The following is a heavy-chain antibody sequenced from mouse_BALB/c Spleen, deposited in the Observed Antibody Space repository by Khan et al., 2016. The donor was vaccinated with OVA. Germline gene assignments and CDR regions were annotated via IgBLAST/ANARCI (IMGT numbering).Heavy chain of an antibody. J-gene: IGHJ3*01. CDR2: IGYSGST. Sequence: EVQLQESGPGLVKPSQSLSLTCTVTGYSITSDYAWNWIRQFPGNKLEWMGYIGYSGSTSYNPSLKSRISITRDTSKNQFFLQLNSVTTEYTATYYWARLGPGFAYWGQGTLVTVSA. CDR1: GYSITSDYA. CDR3: ARLGPGFAY. V-gene: IGHV3-2*02. D-gene: IGHD4-1*01.